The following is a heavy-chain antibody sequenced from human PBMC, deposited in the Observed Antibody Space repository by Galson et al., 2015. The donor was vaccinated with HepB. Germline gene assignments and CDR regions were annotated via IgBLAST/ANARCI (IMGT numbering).Heavy chain of an antibody. J-gene: IGHJ4*02. D-gene: IGHD3-22*01. Sequence: SLRLSCAASGFTFSSYWMNWVRQAPGKGLEWVATVKQDGSYTHYVDSVRGRFTISRDNAKNSLYLQMNSLRAEDMAVYYCVRYFHSSGYSPCRSDYGGQGTLVTVSS. V-gene: IGHV3-7*01. CDR1: GFTFSSYW. CDR3: VRYFHSSGYSPCRSDY. CDR2: VKQDGSYT.